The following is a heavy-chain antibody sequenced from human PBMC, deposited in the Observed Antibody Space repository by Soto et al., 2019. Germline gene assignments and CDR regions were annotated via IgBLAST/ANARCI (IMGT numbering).Heavy chain of an antibody. D-gene: IGHD3-22*01. J-gene: IGHJ4*02. CDR3: ARDADYYDSSGYYPKYYFDY. Sequence: SQTLSLTCAISGDSVSSNSAAWNWIRQSPSRGLEWLGRTYHRSKWYNDYAVSVKSRITINPDTSKNQFSLQLNSVTPEDTAVYYCARDADYYDSSGYYPKYYFDYWGQGTLVTVSS. V-gene: IGHV6-1*01. CDR1: GDSVSSNSAA. CDR2: TYHRSKWYN.